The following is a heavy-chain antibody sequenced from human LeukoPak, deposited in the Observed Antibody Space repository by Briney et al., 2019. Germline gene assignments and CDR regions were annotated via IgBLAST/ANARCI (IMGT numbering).Heavy chain of an antibody. CDR3: ARLASYYDSSGYFDY. V-gene: IGHV5-51*01. Sequence: GESLKISCKGSGYSFTSYWIGWVRQMPGKGLGWMGIIYPGDSDTRYSPSFQGQVTISADKSISTAYLQWSSLKASDTAMYYCARLASYYDSSGYFDYWGQGTLVTVSS. CDR2: IYPGDSDT. D-gene: IGHD3-22*01. J-gene: IGHJ4*02. CDR1: GYSFTSYW.